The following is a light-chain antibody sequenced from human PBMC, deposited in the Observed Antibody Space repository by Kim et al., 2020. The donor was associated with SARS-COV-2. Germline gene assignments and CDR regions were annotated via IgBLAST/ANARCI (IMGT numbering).Light chain of an antibody. CDR1: RSDVGGDNY. CDR2: DVS. J-gene: IGLJ2*01. Sequence: GQSITISCTGTRSDVGGDNYVSWYQQHPGKAPKLMIYDVSNRPSGVSNRFSGSKSGNTASLTISGLQAEDEADYYCSSYTSSSTVVFGGGTQLTVL. CDR3: SSYTSSSTVV. V-gene: IGLV2-14*03.